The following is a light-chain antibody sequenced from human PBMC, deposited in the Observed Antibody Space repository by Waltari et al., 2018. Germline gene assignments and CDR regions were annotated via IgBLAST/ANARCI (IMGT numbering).Light chain of an antibody. CDR3: QQYDGSSVT. J-gene: IGKJ4*01. V-gene: IGKV3-20*01. Sequence: EIVLTQSPGSLSLSPGERATLSCRASQTISGSWLTWYQQKPGQAPRLLIYGASSRATAIPDMFSGSGSGTDFTLTISRLEPEDFAVYYCQQYDGSSVTFGGGTKVEIK. CDR1: QTISGSW. CDR2: GAS.